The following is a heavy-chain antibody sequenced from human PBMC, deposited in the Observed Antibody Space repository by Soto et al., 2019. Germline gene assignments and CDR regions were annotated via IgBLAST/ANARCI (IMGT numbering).Heavy chain of an antibody. J-gene: IGHJ4*02. Sequence: QVQLQESGPGLVKPSQTLSLTCTVSGGSISSGGYYWSWIRQHPGKGLEWIGYIYYSGSTYYNPSLKSRVTISVDTSKNQFSLKRSSVTAADTAVYYCARALYDFWSGYYDYWGQGTLVTVSS. CDR1: GGSISSGGYY. D-gene: IGHD3-3*01. V-gene: IGHV4-31*03. CDR3: ARALYDFWSGYYDY. CDR2: IYYSGST.